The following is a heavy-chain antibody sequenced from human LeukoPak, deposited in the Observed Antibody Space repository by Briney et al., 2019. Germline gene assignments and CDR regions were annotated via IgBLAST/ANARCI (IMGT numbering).Heavy chain of an antibody. J-gene: IGHJ3*02. Sequence: GGSLRLSCAASGFTLSSYTTNWVRQAPGKGLEWVSSISNSGFYIYCADSVKGRFVVSRDNANNSLYSQMNSLRDEDTAVYYCVTDGASDIWGQGTMVTVSS. CDR1: GFTLSSYT. CDR2: ISNSGFYI. V-gene: IGHV3-21*01. CDR3: VTDGASDI.